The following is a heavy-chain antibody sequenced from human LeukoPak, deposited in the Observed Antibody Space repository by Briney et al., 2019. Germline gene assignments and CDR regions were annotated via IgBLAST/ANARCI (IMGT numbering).Heavy chain of an antibody. V-gene: IGHV1-69*05. D-gene: IGHD3-22*01. Sequence: GASVKVSCKASGGTFSSYAISWVRQAPGQGLGWMGGIIPIFGTANYAQKFQGRVTITTDESTSTAYMELSSLRSEDTAVYYCARVLGYYDSSGYSHDAFDIWGQGTMVTVSS. J-gene: IGHJ3*02. CDR2: IIPIFGTA. CDR3: ARVLGYYDSSGYSHDAFDI. CDR1: GGTFSSYA.